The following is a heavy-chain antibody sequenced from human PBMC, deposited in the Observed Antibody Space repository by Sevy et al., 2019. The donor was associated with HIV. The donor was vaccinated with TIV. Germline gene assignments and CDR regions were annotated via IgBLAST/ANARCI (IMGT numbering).Heavy chain of an antibody. CDR3: ARDPDYYGMDV. J-gene: IGHJ6*02. Sequence: GGSLRLSCAASGFTFSSYSMNWVRQAPGKGLEWVSYISSSSSTIYYADSVKGRFTISRDNAKNSLYLQMNSLRAEDTAVYYCARDPDYYGMDVWGQGTMVTVSS. CDR1: GFTFSSYS. CDR2: ISSSSSTI. V-gene: IGHV3-48*01.